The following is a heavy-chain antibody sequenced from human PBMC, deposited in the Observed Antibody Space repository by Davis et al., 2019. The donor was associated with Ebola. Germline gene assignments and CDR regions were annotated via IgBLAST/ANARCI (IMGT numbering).Heavy chain of an antibody. CDR3: ARGLGRDYVGDYFDY. V-gene: IGHV3-30-3*01. CDR1: GFTFSSYA. J-gene: IGHJ4*02. D-gene: IGHD4-17*01. Sequence: PGGSLRLSCAASGFTFSSYAMHWVRQAPGKGLEWVAVISYDGSNKYYADSVKGRFTISRDNSKNTLYQQMNSLRAEDTAVYYCARGLGRDYVGDYFDYRGQGTLVTVSS. CDR2: ISYDGSNK.